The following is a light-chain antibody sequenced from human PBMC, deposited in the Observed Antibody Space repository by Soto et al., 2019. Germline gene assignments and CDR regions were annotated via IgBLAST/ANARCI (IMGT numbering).Light chain of an antibody. J-gene: IGKJ4*01. CDR2: AAS. CDR3: QKHNSASALT. CDR1: QGLSNY. V-gene: IGKV1-27*01. Sequence: DIQMAQSPSSLSASVGDRVTITCRASQGLSNYLAWYQQKPAAVPRLLIYAASTLQSGVPSRFSGSGSGTDFTLTISSLQPEDVAAYYCQKHNSASALTLGGGTKGDIK.